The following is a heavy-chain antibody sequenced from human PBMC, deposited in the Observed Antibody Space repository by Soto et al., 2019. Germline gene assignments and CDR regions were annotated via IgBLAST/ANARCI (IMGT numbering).Heavy chain of an antibody. J-gene: IGHJ4*02. V-gene: IGHV1-3*01. D-gene: IGHD5-18*01. Sequence: QVQLVQSGAEVKKPGASVKVSCKASGYTFTSYAMHWVRQAPGQRLEWMGWINAGNGNTKYSQKFQGRVTITRDTSASTAYMELSSLRSEDTAVYYCPRGLNGYLHYFDYWGQGTLVTVSS. CDR3: PRGLNGYLHYFDY. CDR1: GYTFTSYA. CDR2: INAGNGNT.